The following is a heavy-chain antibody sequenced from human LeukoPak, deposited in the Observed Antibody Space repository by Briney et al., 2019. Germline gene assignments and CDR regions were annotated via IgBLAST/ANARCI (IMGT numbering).Heavy chain of an antibody. CDR3: AKDRAAPDAFDI. CDR2: IRYDGSNK. J-gene: IGHJ3*02. Sequence: GSLRLSCAASGFTFSSYGMHWVRQAPGKGLEWVAFIRYDGSNKYYADSVKGRFAISRDNSKNTLYLQMNSLRAEDTAVYYCAKDRAAPDAFDIWGQGTMVTVSS. CDR1: GFTFSSYG. V-gene: IGHV3-30*02.